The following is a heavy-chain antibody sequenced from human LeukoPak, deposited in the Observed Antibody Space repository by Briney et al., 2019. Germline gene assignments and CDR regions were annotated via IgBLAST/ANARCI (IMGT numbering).Heavy chain of an antibody. CDR1: GYTFTVYY. Sequence: ASVKVSCKASGYTFTVYYMHWVRQAPGQGLEWMGRINPNSGGTNYAQKFQGRVTMTRDTSISTAYMELRSLRSDDTAVYYCAREGYGDYISGMDVWGQGTTVTVSS. V-gene: IGHV1-2*06. J-gene: IGHJ6*02. CDR2: INPNSGGT. D-gene: IGHD4-17*01. CDR3: AREGYGDYISGMDV.